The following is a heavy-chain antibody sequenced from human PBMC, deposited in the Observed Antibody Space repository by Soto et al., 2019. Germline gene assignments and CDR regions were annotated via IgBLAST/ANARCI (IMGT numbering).Heavy chain of an antibody. CDR2: IYYSGST. D-gene: IGHD2-15*01. Sequence: ETLSLTCTVSGGSISSSSYYWGWIRQPPGKGLEWIGSIYYSGSTYYNPSLKSRVTISVDTSKNQFSLKLSSVTAADTAVYYCARPQGYCSGGSCATDNWFDPWGQGTLGTVS. CDR1: GGSISSSSYY. V-gene: IGHV4-39*01. CDR3: ARPQGYCSGGSCATDNWFDP. J-gene: IGHJ5*02.